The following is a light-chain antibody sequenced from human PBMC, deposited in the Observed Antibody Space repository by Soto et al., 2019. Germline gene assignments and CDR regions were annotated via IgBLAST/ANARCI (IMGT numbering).Light chain of an antibody. CDR3: QQYNNWWT. V-gene: IGKV3-15*01. Sequence: IMMTQSPATLSVSPGERATLSCRASQSVSSSLAWYQQKPGQAPRLLIYAASTRATGIPARFSGSGSGTEFTLTINSLQSEDFAVYYCQQYNNWWTFGQGTKVEIK. J-gene: IGKJ1*01. CDR1: QSVSSS. CDR2: AAS.